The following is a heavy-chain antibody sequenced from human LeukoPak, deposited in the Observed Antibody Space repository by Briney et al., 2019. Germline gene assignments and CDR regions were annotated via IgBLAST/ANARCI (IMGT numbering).Heavy chain of an antibody. Sequence: PGGSLRLSCAASGFTFSSYSMNWVRQAPGKGLEWVSSISSSSSYIYYADSVKGRFTISRDNAKNSLYLQMNSLRAGDTAVYYCARDPYEIVATPYYFDYWGQGTLVTVSS. CDR2: ISSSSSYI. J-gene: IGHJ4*02. D-gene: IGHD5-12*01. CDR3: ARDPYEIVATPYYFDY. V-gene: IGHV3-21*01. CDR1: GFTFSSYS.